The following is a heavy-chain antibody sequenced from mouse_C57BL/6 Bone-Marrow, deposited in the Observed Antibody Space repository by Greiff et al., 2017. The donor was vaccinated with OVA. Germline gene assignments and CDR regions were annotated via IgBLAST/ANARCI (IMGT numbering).Heavy chain of an antibody. J-gene: IGHJ4*01. CDR1: GFTFSSYA. CDR2: ISDGGSYT. D-gene: IGHD2-4*01. V-gene: IGHV5-4*01. CDR3: ASQIYYEYYAMDY. Sequence: DVQLVESGGGLVKPGGSLKLSCAASGFTFSSYAMSWVRQTPEKRLEWVATISDGGSYTYYPDNVKGRFTISRDNAKNNLYLQMSHLKSEDTAMYYCASQIYYEYYAMDYWGQGTSVTVSS.